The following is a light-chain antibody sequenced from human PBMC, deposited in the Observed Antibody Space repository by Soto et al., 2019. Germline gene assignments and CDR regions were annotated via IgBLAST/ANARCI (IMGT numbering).Light chain of an antibody. CDR2: EVS. CDR1: SSDVGGYHS. J-gene: IGLJ2*01. Sequence: QSALTQPASVSGSPGRSITISCTGTSSDVGGYHSVSWYQQHPGIAPKLMIYEVSNRPSGVSNRFSGSKSGNTASLTIAGLQAEDEADYYCSSYTTSRTRVFGGGTKLTVL. CDR3: SSYTTSRTRV. V-gene: IGLV2-14*01.